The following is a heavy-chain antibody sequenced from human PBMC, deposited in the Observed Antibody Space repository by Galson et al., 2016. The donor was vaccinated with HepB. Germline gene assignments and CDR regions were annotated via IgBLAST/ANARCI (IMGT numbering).Heavy chain of an antibody. CDR3: VRDQSPGGVAY. Sequence: SLRLSCAASGFSISTYWMHWLRQGPGKGLEWVSRIGPDGSGTLFEDSVKGRFTISKDNAKNTLSLQMNSLRVEDTAVYYCVRDQSPGGVAYWGQGALVTVSS. D-gene: IGHD3-16*01. J-gene: IGHJ4*02. CDR1: GFSISTYW. CDR2: IGPDGSGT. V-gene: IGHV3-74*01.